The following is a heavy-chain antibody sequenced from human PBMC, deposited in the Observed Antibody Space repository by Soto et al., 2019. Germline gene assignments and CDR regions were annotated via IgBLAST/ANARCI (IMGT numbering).Heavy chain of an antibody. V-gene: IGHV3-30-3*01. Sequence: GGSLRLSCAASRFTFSSYAMHWVRQAPGKGLEWVAVISYDGSNRYYADSVKGRFTNSRDNSKNKLYLQMNSLRSEDTAVYCCAIKGTYYYGMDVWGQGTTVTVSS. CDR3: AIKGTYYYGMDV. J-gene: IGHJ6*02. D-gene: IGHD3-10*01. CDR1: RFTFSSYA. CDR2: ISYDGSNR.